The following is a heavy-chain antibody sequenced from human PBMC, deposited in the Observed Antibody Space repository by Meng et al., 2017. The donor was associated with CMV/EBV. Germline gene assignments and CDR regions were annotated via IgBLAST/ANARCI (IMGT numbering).Heavy chain of an antibody. J-gene: IGHJ4*02. D-gene: IGHD3-22*01. CDR3: SRDSGGPLTFYYGISGYYTFDY. Sequence: GESLKISCAASGFTFSSYAMHWVRQAPGKGLEWVAVISYDGSNKYYADSVKGRFTISRDNSKNTLYLQMNSLRAEDTAVYYCSRDSGGPLTFYYGISGYYTFDYWGQGTLVTVSS. V-gene: IGHV3-30*04. CDR1: GFTFSSYA. CDR2: ISYDGSNK.